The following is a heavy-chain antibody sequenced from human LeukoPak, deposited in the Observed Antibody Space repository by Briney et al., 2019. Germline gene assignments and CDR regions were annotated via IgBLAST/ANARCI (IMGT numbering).Heavy chain of an antibody. Sequence: SETLSLTCAVSGGSISSSNWWSWVRQPPGKGLEWIGEIYHSGSTNYNPSLKSRVTISVDTSKNQFSLKLSSVTAADTAVYYCARARDMVRYNDAFDIWGQGTMVTVSS. J-gene: IGHJ3*02. D-gene: IGHD3-10*01. CDR3: ARARDMVRYNDAFDI. CDR2: IYHSGST. CDR1: GGSISSSNW. V-gene: IGHV4-4*02.